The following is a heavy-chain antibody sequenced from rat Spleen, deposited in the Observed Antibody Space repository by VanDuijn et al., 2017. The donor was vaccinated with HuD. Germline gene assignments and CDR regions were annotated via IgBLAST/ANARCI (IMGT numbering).Heavy chain of an antibody. Sequence: QIQLQQSGAELAKPGSSVKISCKASGYTFTSYYISWIKQTTGQGLEYIGYINTGSGGTNYNEKFKGKATLTVDKSSSTAFMQLSSLTPDDSAVYYCAKSSSYHYSSVDYWGQGVMVTVSS. J-gene: IGHJ2*01. V-gene: IGHV1-43*01. CDR2: INTGSGGT. CDR3: AKSSSYHYSSVDY. CDR1: GYTFTSYY. D-gene: IGHD1-2*01.